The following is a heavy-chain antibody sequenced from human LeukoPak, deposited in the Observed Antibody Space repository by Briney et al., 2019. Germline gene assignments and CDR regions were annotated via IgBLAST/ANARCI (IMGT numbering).Heavy chain of an antibody. CDR1: GFTFNDFA. CDR2: ISNDGNKN. Sequence: GGSLRLSCAASGFTFNDFAMHWDRQAPGKGLEWVAVISNDGNKNHYADSVEGRFTISRDNSKNKLYLQMNNLKGDDTAVYYCGRRASGGRQIDRWAQGTLATVSS. V-gene: IGHV3-30-3*01. D-gene: IGHD6-13*01. J-gene: IGHJ4*02. CDR3: GRRASGGRQIDR.